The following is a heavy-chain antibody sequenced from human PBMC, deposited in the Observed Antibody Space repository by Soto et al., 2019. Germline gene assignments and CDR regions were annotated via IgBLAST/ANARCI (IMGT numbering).Heavy chain of an antibody. CDR3: ARETMLYSSSGGFDY. CDR2: INPSGGST. Sequence: ASVKVSCKASGYTFTSYYMHWVRQAPGQGLEWMGIINPSGGSTSYAQKFQGRVTMTRDTSTSTVYMELSSLRSEDTAVYYCARETMLYSSSGGFDYWGQGTLVTAPQ. D-gene: IGHD6-6*01. J-gene: IGHJ4*02. CDR1: GYTFTSYY. V-gene: IGHV1-46*01.